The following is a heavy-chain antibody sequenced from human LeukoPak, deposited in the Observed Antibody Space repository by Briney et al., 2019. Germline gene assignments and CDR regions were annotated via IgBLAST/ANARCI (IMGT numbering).Heavy chain of an antibody. J-gene: IGHJ4*02. V-gene: IGHV1-18*01. CDR2: IRAYNGNT. CDR3: AKASDILGSGYYAFEH. CDR1: GYTFTSYG. Sequence: ASVKVSCKASGYTFTSYGISWVRQAPGQGLEWMGWIRAYNGNTNYAQKLQGRVTMTTDTSTSTAYMELRSLRSDDTAVYYCAKASDILGSGYYAFEHWGQGTLVTISS. D-gene: IGHD3-22*01.